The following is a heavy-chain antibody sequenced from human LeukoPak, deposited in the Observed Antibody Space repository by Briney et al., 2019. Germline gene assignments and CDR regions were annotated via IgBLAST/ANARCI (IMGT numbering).Heavy chain of an antibody. J-gene: IGHJ4*02. V-gene: IGHV3-30*18. CDR2: ISYDGSNK. CDR3: AKLELGGGYHDHFDY. D-gene: IGHD5-18*01. CDR1: GFTISSYG. Sequence: GGSLRLSCAASGFTISSYGMHWVRQAPGKGLEWVAVISYDGSNKYYADSVKGRFTISRDNSKNTLYLQMNSLRAEDTAVYYCAKLELGGGYHDHFDYWGQGTLVTVSP.